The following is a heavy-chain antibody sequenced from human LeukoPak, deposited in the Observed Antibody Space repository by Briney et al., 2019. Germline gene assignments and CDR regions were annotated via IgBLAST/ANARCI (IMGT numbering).Heavy chain of an antibody. CDR3: SNPEWGTSLVCFDY. Sequence: GGSLRLSCAASGFTFSRSAMNWVRQAPGKGLEWVSAISISGDDKYYAESVKGRFTISRDNSKNTLYLRMHSLGAEDTAVYFCSNPEWGTSLVCFDYWGQGTLVTVSS. CDR2: ISISGDDK. V-gene: IGHV3-23*01. CDR1: GFTFSRSA. J-gene: IGHJ4*02. D-gene: IGHD3-16*01.